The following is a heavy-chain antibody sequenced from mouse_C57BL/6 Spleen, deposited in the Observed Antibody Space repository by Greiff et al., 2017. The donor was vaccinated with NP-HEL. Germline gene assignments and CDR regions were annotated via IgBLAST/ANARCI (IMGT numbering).Heavy chain of an antibody. V-gene: IGHV1-39*01. J-gene: IGHJ2*01. CDR3: ARWDDGSSYGGYYCDY. CDR2: INPNYGTT. Sequence: VQLQQSGPELVKPGASVKISCKASGYSFTDYNMNWVKQSNGKSLEWIGVINPNYGTTSYNQKFKGKATLTVDQSSSTAYMQLNSLTSEDSAGYYSARWDDGSSYGGYYCDYWGQGTTLTVSS. CDR1: GYSFTDYN. D-gene: IGHD1-1*01.